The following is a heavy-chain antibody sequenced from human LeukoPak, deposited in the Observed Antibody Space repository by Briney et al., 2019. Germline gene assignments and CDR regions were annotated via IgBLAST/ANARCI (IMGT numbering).Heavy chain of an antibody. Sequence: GGSLRLSCSASRFTFSSYTMNWVRQAPGKGLEWVSSIDPSSTYIYYADSVKGRFTISRDNAQNSLHLQMNSLRAEDTAVYYCTREDFWSGFFDYWGQGTLVTVSS. CDR1: RFTFSSYT. V-gene: IGHV3-21*01. CDR2: IDPSSTYI. CDR3: TREDFWSGFFDY. D-gene: IGHD3-3*01. J-gene: IGHJ4*02.